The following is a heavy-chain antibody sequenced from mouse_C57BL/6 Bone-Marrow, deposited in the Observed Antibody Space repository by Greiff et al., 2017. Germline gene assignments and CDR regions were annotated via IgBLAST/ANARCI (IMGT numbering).Heavy chain of an antibody. V-gene: IGHV1-69*01. CDR3: SITTVVHGYFDV. J-gene: IGHJ1*03. CDR1: GYTFTSYW. Sequence: QVQLQQPGAELVMPGASVKLSCKASGYTFTSYWMHWVKQRPGQGLEWIGEIDPSDSYTNYNQKFKGKSTLTVDKSSSTAYMQLSSLTSEDSAVYYCSITTVVHGYFDVWGTGTTVTVSS. D-gene: IGHD1-1*01. CDR2: IDPSDSYT.